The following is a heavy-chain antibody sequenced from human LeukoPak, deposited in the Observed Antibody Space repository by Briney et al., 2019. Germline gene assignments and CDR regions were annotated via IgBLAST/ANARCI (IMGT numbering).Heavy chain of an antibody. V-gene: IGHV3-48*04. CDR1: GFTLSSYW. Sequence: GGSLRLSCAASGFTLSSYWMSWVRQAPGKGLEWVSYISSSGSTIYYADSVKGRFTISRDNAKNSLYLQMNSLRAEDTAVYYCAELGITMIGGVWGKGTTVTISS. CDR3: AELGITMIGGV. J-gene: IGHJ6*04. D-gene: IGHD3-10*02. CDR2: ISSSGSTI.